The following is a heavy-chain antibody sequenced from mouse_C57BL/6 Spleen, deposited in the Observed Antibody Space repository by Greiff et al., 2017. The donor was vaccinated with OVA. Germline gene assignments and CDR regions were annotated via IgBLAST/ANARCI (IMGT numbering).Heavy chain of an antibody. Sequence: VQLQQPGTELVKPGASVKLSCKASGYTFTSYWMHWVKQRPGQGLEWIGNINPSNGGTNYNEKFKSKATLTVDKSSSTAYMQLSSLTSEDSAVYYCARGGYYSNYVDYYAMDYWGQGTSVTVSS. J-gene: IGHJ4*01. V-gene: IGHV1-53*01. CDR1: GYTFTSYW. CDR2: INPSNGGT. D-gene: IGHD2-5*01. CDR3: ARGGYYSNYVDYYAMDY.